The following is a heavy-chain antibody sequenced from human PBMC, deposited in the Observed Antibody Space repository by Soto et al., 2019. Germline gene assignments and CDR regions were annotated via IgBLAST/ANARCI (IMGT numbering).Heavy chain of an antibody. CDR2: IYHSGST. CDR3: ARLHGYCISTSCSGYYAMDV. CDR1: GGSISSSNW. J-gene: IGHJ6*02. D-gene: IGHD2-2*01. V-gene: IGHV4-4*02. Sequence: SETLSLTCAVSGGSISSSNWWSWVRQPPGKGLEWLGEIYHSGSTNYNPSLKSRVTISVDKSKNQFSLKLSSVTAADTAVYYCARLHGYCISTSCSGYYAMDVWGQGTTVT.